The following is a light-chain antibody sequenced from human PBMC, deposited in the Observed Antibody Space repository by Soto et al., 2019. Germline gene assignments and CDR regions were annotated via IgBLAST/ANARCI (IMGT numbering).Light chain of an antibody. J-gene: IGKJ1*01. Sequence: DIQMTQSPSTLSASVGDRVTITCRASQSIGSWLAWYQQKPGKAPKSLIYKASSLESGVPPRFSGSGSGTEFTLTTSSLQPDDFATYYCQHYYTYSQMFGQGTKVEIK. CDR2: KAS. CDR3: QHYYTYSQM. CDR1: QSIGSW. V-gene: IGKV1-5*03.